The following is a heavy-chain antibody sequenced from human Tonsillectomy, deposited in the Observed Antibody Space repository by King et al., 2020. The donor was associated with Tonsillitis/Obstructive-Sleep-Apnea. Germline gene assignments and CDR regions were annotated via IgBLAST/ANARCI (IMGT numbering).Heavy chain of an antibody. D-gene: IGHD3-3*01. Sequence: LQLVESGGGLVQPGGSLRLSCAASGFTFSSYAMSWVRQAPGKGLEWVSAISGSGGSTYYADSVKGRFTISRDNSKNTLYLQMNSLRAEYTAVYYCANGDYTEYDLWSGFDYWGQGTLVTVSS. J-gene: IGHJ4*02. CDR2: ISGSGGST. V-gene: IGHV3-23*04. CDR1: GFTFSSYA. CDR3: ANGDYTEYDLWSGFDY.